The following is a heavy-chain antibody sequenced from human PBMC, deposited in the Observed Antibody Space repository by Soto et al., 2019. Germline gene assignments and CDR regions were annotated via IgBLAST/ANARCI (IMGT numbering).Heavy chain of an antibody. Sequence: LSLTCTVSGGSISSSSYYWGWIRQPPGKGLEWIGSIYYSGSTYYNPSLKSRVTISVDTSKNQFSLKLSSVTAADTAVYYCARHGYCSGGSCYSYFDYWGQGTLVTVSS. J-gene: IGHJ4*02. CDR3: ARHGYCSGGSCYSYFDY. CDR2: IYYSGST. D-gene: IGHD2-15*01. CDR1: GGSISSSSYY. V-gene: IGHV4-39*01.